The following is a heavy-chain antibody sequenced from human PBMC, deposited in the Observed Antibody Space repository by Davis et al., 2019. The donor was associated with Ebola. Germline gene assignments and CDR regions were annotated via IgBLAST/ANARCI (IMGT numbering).Heavy chain of an antibody. CDR1: AFTFSSYS. CDR3: ARGVPAAVLLYYYYGMDV. J-gene: IGHJ6*04. CDR2: ISSSISTI. D-gene: IGHD2-2*01. V-gene: IGHV3-48*02. Sequence: ARSLSLSCAASAFTFSSYSMNWVRQAPGKGLEWVSYISSSISTIYYPDSVKGRSTISRNDAKNSLYLQMNSRRDEDPAVYYCARGVPAAVLLYYYYGMDVWGKGTTVTVSS.